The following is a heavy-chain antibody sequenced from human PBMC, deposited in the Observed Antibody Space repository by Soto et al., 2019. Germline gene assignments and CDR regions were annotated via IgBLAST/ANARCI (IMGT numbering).Heavy chain of an antibody. V-gene: IGHV4-30-2*01. CDR3: ARSSSPTDWFDP. Sequence: PSETLSLTCAVSGGSISSGGYSWGWIRQPPGKGLEWIGYIYHSGSTYYNPSLKSRVTISVDRSKNQFSLKLSSVTAADTAVYYCARSSSPTDWFDPWGQGTLVTVSS. CDR1: GGSISSGGYS. CDR2: IYHSGST. D-gene: IGHD6-13*01. J-gene: IGHJ5*02.